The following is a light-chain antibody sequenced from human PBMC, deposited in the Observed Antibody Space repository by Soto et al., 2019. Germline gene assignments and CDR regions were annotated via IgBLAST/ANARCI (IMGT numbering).Light chain of an antibody. Sequence: EIVLTQSPGTLSLSPGEGATLSCRASQSVSSTYLAWYQQKPGQAPRLLIYGASSRATGIPDRFSGSGSGTDCPLTISRLEPEDFAVYYCLHYGSSAWTFGQGAKVEIK. J-gene: IGKJ1*01. CDR2: GAS. CDR1: QSVSSTY. V-gene: IGKV3-20*01. CDR3: LHYGSSAWT.